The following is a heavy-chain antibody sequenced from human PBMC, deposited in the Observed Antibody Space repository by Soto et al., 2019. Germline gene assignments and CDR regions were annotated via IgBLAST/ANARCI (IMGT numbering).Heavy chain of an antibody. J-gene: IGHJ4*02. Sequence: QVQLVESGGGVVQPGRSLRLSCAASGFTFSSYGMHWVRQAPGKGLEWVAVIWYDGSNKYYADSVKGRFTISRDNSKNTLYLQMNSLRAEDTAVYYCATGRTYCSSTSCYLDYWGQGTLVTVSS. D-gene: IGHD2-2*01. V-gene: IGHV3-33*01. CDR2: IWYDGSNK. CDR3: ATGRTYCSSTSCYLDY. CDR1: GFTFSSYG.